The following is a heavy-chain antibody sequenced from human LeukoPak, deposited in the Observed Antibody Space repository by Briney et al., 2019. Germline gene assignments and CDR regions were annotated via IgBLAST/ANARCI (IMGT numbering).Heavy chain of an antibody. D-gene: IGHD2-15*01. Sequence: ASVKVSCKASGYTFTSYYMHWVRQAPGQGLEWMGIINPSGGSTSYAQKFQGRVTMTRDMSTSTVHMELSSLRSEDTAVYYCARDVGYCSGGSCDGVFDYWGQGTLVTVSS. CDR2: INPSGGST. J-gene: IGHJ4*02. CDR1: GYTFTSYY. CDR3: ARDVGYCSGGSCDGVFDY. V-gene: IGHV1-46*01.